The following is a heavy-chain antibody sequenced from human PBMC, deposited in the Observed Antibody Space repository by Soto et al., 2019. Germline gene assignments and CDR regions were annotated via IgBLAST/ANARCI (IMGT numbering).Heavy chain of an antibody. Sequence: SETLSLTCTVSRGSISNYYWSWIRQPPGKGLEWIGYIYYSGSTNYNPSLKSRVTISVDTSKNQFSLKLSSVTAADTAVYYCARVGCISTNCYFSSDGRGWFDPWGQGTLVTVSS. CDR3: ARVGCISTNCYFSSDGRGWFDP. CDR2: IYYSGST. V-gene: IGHV4-59*01. J-gene: IGHJ5*02. D-gene: IGHD2-2*01. CDR1: RGSISNYY.